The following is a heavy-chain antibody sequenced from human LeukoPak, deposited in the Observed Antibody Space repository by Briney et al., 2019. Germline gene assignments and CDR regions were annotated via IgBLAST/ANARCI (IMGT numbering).Heavy chain of an antibody. V-gene: IGHV1-2*02. CDR3: ARPTVRVSGFFYL. J-gene: IGHJ4*02. D-gene: IGHD1-26*01. CDR2: INPNIYGT. CDR1: GYPLTEYN. Sequence: ASLNPSFKASGYPLTEYNIHWVLHAPGPRLECIGWINPNIYGTNYAQTFHRRVTMTLDTSINTAYMDVNRLCSHHTAVYYFARPTVRVSGFFYLGGRESLVTVS.